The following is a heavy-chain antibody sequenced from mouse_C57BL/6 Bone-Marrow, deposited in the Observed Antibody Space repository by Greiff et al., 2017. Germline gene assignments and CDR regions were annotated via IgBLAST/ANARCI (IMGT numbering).Heavy chain of an antibody. V-gene: IGHV5-4*01. CDR2: ISDGGSYT. D-gene: IGHD6-1*01. J-gene: IGHJ2*01. CDR1: GFTFSSYA. Sequence: EVKLMESGGGLVKPGGSLKLSCAASGFTFSSYAMSWVRQTPEKRLEWVATISDGGSYTYYPDNVKGRFTISRDNAKNNLYLQMSHLKSEDTAMYYCAREGAKPFDYWGQGTTLTVSS. CDR3: AREGAKPFDY.